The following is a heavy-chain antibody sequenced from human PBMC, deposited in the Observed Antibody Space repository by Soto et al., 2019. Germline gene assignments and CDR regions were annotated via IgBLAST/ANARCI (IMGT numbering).Heavy chain of an antibody. CDR2: INHSGST. D-gene: IGHD1-1*01. J-gene: IGHJ4*02. V-gene: IGHV4-34*01. Sequence: PSETLSLTCAVYGGSFSGYYWSWIRQPPGKGLEWIGEINHSGSTNYNPSLKSRVTISVDTSKNQFSLKLSSVTAADTAVYYCARGGIYQYATGTTKLDYWGQGTLVTVSS. CDR3: ARGGIYQYATGTTKLDY. CDR1: GGSFSGYY.